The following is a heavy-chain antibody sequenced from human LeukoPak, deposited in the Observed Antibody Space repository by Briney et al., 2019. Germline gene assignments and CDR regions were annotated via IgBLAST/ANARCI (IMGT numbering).Heavy chain of an antibody. D-gene: IGHD6-6*01. J-gene: IGHJ3*02. CDR1: GFTSSSYS. Sequence: GGSLRLSCAASGFTSSSYSMNWVRQAPGKGLEWVSYISSSSAIYYADSVKGQFTISRDNAKNSLFLQMNSLRADDTAVYYCAREYSSSSGRAFDIWGQGTMVTVSS. CDR2: ISSSSAI. V-gene: IGHV3-48*01. CDR3: AREYSSSSGRAFDI.